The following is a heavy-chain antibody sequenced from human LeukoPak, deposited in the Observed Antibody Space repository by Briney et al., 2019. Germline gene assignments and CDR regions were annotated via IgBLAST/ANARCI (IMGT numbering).Heavy chain of an antibody. Sequence: GGSLRLSCAASGFTFSSYSMNWVRQAPGKGLEWVSSISSSSSYIYYADSVKGRFTISRDNAKKLLYLQMNSLRAEDTAVYYCARGDPDISFAVAGEAFDIWGQGTMVTVSS. J-gene: IGHJ3*02. CDR1: GFTFSSYS. CDR2: ISSSSSYI. V-gene: IGHV3-21*01. D-gene: IGHD6-19*01. CDR3: ARGDPDISFAVAGEAFDI.